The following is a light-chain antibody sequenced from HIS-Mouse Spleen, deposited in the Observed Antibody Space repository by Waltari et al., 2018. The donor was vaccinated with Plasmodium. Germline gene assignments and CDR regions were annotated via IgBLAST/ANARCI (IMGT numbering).Light chain of an antibody. CDR3: CSYAGSYTWV. CDR1: TSDVGGYNH. J-gene: IGLJ3*02. V-gene: IGLV2-11*01. CDR2: DVS. Sequence: QSALTPPRSVSGSPGQSVTISCTGTTSDVGGYNHVPWYQQHPGKAPKLMIYDVSKRPSGVPDRFSGSKSGNTASLTISGLQAEDEADYYCCSYAGSYTWVFGGGTKLTVL.